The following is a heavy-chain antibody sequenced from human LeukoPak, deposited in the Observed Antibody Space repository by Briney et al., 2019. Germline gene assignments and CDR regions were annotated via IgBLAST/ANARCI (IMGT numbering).Heavy chain of an antibody. CDR2: IKSKTDGGTI. D-gene: IGHD3-22*01. Sequence: KSGGSLRLSCAASGFTFSNAWMNWVRQAPGKGLEWVGRIKSKTDGGTIDYAAPVKGRFTISREESKNTLYLQMNSLKTEDTAVYYCTTAQSSGYLLFFDYWGQGTPVTVSS. V-gene: IGHV3-15*07. CDR1: GFTFSNAW. CDR3: TTAQSSGYLLFFDY. J-gene: IGHJ4*02.